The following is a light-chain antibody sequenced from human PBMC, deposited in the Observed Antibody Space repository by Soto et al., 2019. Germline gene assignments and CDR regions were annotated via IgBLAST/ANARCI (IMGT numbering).Light chain of an antibody. CDR3: QQYNKWPLT. CDR1: QSVSSN. V-gene: IGKV3-15*01. Sequence: EIVLTQSPATLSLSPCERATLSCRASQSVSSNLAWYQQKPGQAPRLLIYDASTRATGIPARFSGSGSGTEFTLTISSLQSEDFTVYYCQQYNKWPLTFGQGTKVDIK. J-gene: IGKJ1*01. CDR2: DAS.